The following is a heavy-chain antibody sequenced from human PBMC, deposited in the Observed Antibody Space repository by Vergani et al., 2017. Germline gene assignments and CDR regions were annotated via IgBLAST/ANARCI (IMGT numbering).Heavy chain of an antibody. CDR3: VKEKIDVGTNFFDS. Sequence: EVHLLESGGGLVQSGGSLRLSCAASGFTFSNSAVSWVRQAPGRGLAWVSSIIGPGLSTYYADSVKGRFSISRDNSKNTVLLQMHSLRAEDTAIYYCVKEKIDVGTNFFDSWGHGILVTVSS. D-gene: IGHD2-2*01. V-gene: IGHV3-23*01. CDR2: IIGPGLST. CDR1: GFTFSNSA. J-gene: IGHJ4*01.